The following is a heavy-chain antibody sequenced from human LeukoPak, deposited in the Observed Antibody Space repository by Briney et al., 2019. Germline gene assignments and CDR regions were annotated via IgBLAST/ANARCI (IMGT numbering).Heavy chain of an antibody. J-gene: IGHJ4*02. Sequence: GGSLRLSCAASGFTFSSYWMSWVRQAPGKGLEWVANIKQDGSEKYYVDSVKGRFTISRDNAQNSAYLQMNSLRAEDTAVYYCARSRGTTSWYYYDSSGYYLDYWGQGTLVTVSS. CDR3: ARSRGTTSWYYYDSSGYYLDY. D-gene: IGHD3-22*01. CDR1: GFTFSSYW. V-gene: IGHV3-7*01. CDR2: IKQDGSEK.